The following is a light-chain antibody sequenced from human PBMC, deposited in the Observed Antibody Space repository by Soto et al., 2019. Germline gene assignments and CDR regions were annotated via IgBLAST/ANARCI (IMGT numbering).Light chain of an antibody. CDR3: QSYDSYTVV. CDR1: SGSIASNY. V-gene: IGLV6-57*04. CDR2: EHN. Sequence: NFMLTQPHSVSESPGKTVTISCTRSSGSIASNYVQWYQQRPGSAPTTVIYEHNQRPSGVPDRFSGSTDGSSNSASLTISGLQTEDEADYYCQSYDSYTVVFGGVTKLTVL. J-gene: IGLJ2*01.